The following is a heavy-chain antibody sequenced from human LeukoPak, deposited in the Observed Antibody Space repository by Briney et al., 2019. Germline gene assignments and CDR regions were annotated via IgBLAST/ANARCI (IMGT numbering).Heavy chain of an antibody. V-gene: IGHV1-2*04. CDR2: INPNSGGT. Sequence: ASVKVSCKASGYTFIGFYIHWVRQAPGQGLEWMGWINPNSGGTNYALKFQGWVSMTREKSTSTAYMELSSLKSDDTAVYYCARMDSGNDLGYFDYWGQGTLVTVSS. D-gene: IGHD1-1*01. CDR1: GYTFIGFY. J-gene: IGHJ4*02. CDR3: ARMDSGNDLGYFDY.